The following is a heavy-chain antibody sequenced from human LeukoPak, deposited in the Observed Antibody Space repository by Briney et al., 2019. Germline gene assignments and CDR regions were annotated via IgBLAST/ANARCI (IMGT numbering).Heavy chain of an antibody. CDR2: IYHSGST. CDR1: GGSISSGGYY. Sequence: TSETLSLTCTVSGGSISSGGYYWSWIRQPPAKGLEWIGYIYHSGSTYYNPSLKSRVTIPVDRSKNQFSLKLSSVTAADTAVYYCARVYSSGSRAFQHWGQGTLVTVSS. D-gene: IGHD6-19*01. V-gene: IGHV4-30-2*01. CDR3: ARVYSSGSRAFQH. J-gene: IGHJ1*01.